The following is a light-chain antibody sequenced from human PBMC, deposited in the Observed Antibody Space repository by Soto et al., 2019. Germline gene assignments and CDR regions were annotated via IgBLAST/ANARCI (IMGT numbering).Light chain of an antibody. Sequence: EIVFTQSPGTLSLSPGERATLSCRASQSVSSSYLAWYQQKPGQAPRLLIYGASSRATGIPDRFSGSGSGTDFTLTISRLESEDFAVYYCHQYGSSSWTFGQGTKVDIK. J-gene: IGKJ1*01. CDR1: QSVSSSY. V-gene: IGKV3-20*01. CDR2: GAS. CDR3: HQYGSSSWT.